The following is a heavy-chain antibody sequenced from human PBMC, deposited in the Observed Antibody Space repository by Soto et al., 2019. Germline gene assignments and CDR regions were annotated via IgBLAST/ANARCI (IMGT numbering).Heavy chain of an antibody. D-gene: IGHD5-12*01. Sequence: GASVKVSCKASGGTFSSYAISWVRQAPGQGLEWMGEIIPIFGTANYAQKFQGRVTITADESTSTAYMELSSLRSEDTAVYYCARGDIGYSGYDSRPGSEYNDYWGQGTLVTVSS. J-gene: IGHJ4*02. CDR1: GGTFSSYA. V-gene: IGHV1-69*13. CDR3: ARGDIGYSGYDSRPGSEYNDY. CDR2: IIPIFGTA.